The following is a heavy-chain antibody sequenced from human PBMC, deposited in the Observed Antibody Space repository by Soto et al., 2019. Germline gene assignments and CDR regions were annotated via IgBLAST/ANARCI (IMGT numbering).Heavy chain of an antibody. J-gene: IGHJ4*02. CDR2: MYYSGST. V-gene: IGHV4-31*03. CDR1: GGSISSGGYR. CDR3: ARARENSFDY. Sequence: QMQLQESGPGLVKPSQTLSLTCTVSGGSISSGGYRWTWIRQHPGKGLEWIGYMYYSGSTYYNPSLESRVIISVDTSKNQFSLKLSSVTSADTAVYYCARARENSFDYWGQGILVTLSS.